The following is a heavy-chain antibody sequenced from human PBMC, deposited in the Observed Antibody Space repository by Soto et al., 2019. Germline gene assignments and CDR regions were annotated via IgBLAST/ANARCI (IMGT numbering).Heavy chain of an antibody. J-gene: IGHJ6*02. D-gene: IGHD3-3*01. CDR3: ARDTPLRYYDFWSGFYGMDV. Sequence: GGSLRPSCAASGFTFSSYSMNWVRQAPGKGLEWVSSISSSSSYIYYADSVKGRFTISRDNAKNSLYLQMNSLRAEDTAVYYCARDTPLRYYDFWSGFYGMDVWGQGTTVTVSS. CDR2: ISSSSSYI. CDR1: GFTFSSYS. V-gene: IGHV3-21*01.